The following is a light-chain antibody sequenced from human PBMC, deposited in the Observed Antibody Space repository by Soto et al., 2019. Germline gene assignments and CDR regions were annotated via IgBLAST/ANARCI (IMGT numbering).Light chain of an antibody. J-gene: IGLJ2*01. V-gene: IGLV2-23*01. CDR3: SSYAGGSTVL. CDR2: EGS. Sequence: QSALTQPASVSGSPGQSITISCTGTSSDVGTYNLVSWYQQHPGKAPKLIIYEGSKRPSGCSSRFSGSKSGNAASLTISGLQTEDEADYYCSSYAGGSTVLFGGGTKVTVL. CDR1: SSDVGTYNL.